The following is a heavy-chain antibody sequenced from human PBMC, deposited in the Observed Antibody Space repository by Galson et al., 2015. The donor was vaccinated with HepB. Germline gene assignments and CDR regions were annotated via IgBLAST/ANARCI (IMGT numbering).Heavy chain of an antibody. CDR3: ARASDLDY. CDR1: GLRFYSYS. CDR2: ISSSSSII. Sequence: SLRLSCAASGLRFYSYSMNWVRQTPGKGLEWVSYISSSSSIINYADSVKGRLTISRDNAKNSLYLQMNSLRAEDTAVYYCARASDLDYWGQGTLVTVSS. J-gene: IGHJ4*02. V-gene: IGHV3-48*01. D-gene: IGHD2-2*01.